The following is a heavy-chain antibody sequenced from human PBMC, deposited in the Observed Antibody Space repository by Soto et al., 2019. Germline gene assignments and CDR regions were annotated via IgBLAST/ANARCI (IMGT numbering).Heavy chain of an antibody. Sequence: EVQLLESGGGLVQPGGSLRLSCAASGFTFSSYAMSWVRQAPGKGLEWVSAISGSGGSTYYADSVKGRFTISRDNSKNPLYLQTNSPRTEDTGVYYCAKEGGGYRYGPPPDWYFDLWGRGTLVTVSS. J-gene: IGHJ2*01. CDR3: AKEGGGYRYGPPPDWYFDL. CDR2: ISGSGGST. CDR1: GFTFSSYA. V-gene: IGHV3-23*01. D-gene: IGHD5-18*01.